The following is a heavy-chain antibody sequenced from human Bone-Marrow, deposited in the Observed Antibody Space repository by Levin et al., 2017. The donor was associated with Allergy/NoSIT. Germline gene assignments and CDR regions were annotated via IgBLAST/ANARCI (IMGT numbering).Heavy chain of an antibody. J-gene: IGHJ3*02. CDR2: IHYSGTA. CDR3: AREVGVPGDTDAFDI. D-gene: IGHD1-26*01. V-gene: IGHV4-30-4*01. CDR1: GGSISSDNYF. Sequence: PSETLSLTCTVSGGSISSDNYFWSWIRQPPGKGLEWIGYIHYSGTAHYNPSLPSRVTISIDTSKNQFSLKPSSVTAADTAVYYCAREVGVPGDTDAFDIWGQGTTVTVSS.